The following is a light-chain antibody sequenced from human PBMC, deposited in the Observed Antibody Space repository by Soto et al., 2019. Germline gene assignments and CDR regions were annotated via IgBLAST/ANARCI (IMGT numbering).Light chain of an antibody. CDR3: SSYSSSSTLYV. V-gene: IGLV2-14*01. CDR1: SSDVGGYNY. J-gene: IGLJ1*01. Sequence: QSALTQPASVSESPGQSITVSCTGTSSDVGGYNYVSWYQQHPGKAPKLMIYDVSDRPSGVSNRFSGSKSGNTASLTISGLQAEDEADYYCSSYSSSSTLYVFGTGTKVTVL. CDR2: DVS.